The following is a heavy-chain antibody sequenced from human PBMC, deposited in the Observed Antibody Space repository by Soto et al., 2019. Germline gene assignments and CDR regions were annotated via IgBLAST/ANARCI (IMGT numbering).Heavy chain of an antibody. Sequence: SETLSLTCTVSGGSISSYYWSWIRQPPGQGLAWIRYIYYSGSTNHNPSLKSRVTISVDTSKNQFSLNLSSVTAADTAVYYCARGGWKLFDYWGQGTLVTVSS. D-gene: IGHD6-19*01. CDR3: ARGGWKLFDY. V-gene: IGHV4-59*08. CDR1: GGSISSYY. CDR2: IYYSGST. J-gene: IGHJ4*02.